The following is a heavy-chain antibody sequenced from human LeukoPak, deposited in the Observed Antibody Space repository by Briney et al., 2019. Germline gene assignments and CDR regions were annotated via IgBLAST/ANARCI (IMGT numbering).Heavy chain of an antibody. CDR1: GFTFSSYW. D-gene: IGHD3-10*01. Sequence: PGGSLRLSCAASGFTFSSYWMSWIRQPPGKGLEWIGEINHSGSTNYNPSLKSRVTISVDTSKNQFSLKLSSVTAADTAVYYCARGEYYGSGSYYYWGQGTLVTVSS. V-gene: IGHV4-34*01. CDR3: ARGEYYGSGSYYY. J-gene: IGHJ4*02. CDR2: INHSGST.